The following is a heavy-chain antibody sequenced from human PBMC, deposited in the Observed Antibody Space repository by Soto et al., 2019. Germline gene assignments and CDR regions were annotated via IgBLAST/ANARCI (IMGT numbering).Heavy chain of an antibody. D-gene: IGHD3-22*01. J-gene: IGHJ4*02. CDR1: GGSISSSSYY. CDR2: IYYSGST. V-gene: IGHV4-39*01. Sequence: SETLSLTCTVSGGSISSSSYYWGWIRQPPGKGLEWIGSIYYSGSTYYNPSLKSRVTISVDTSKNQFSLKLSSVTAADTAVYYCARHPRDYYDSSGPHDYWGQGTLVTVSS. CDR3: ARHPRDYYDSSGPHDY.